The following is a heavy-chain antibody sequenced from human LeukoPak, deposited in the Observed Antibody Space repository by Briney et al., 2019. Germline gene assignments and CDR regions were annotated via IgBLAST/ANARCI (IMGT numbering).Heavy chain of an antibody. D-gene: IGHD4-11*01. CDR1: GLTFSNYA. Sequence: HSGGSLRLSCAASGLTFSNYAMTWVRQAPGKGLEWVSSILASGGSTYYADSVKGRFTISRDNSYNTLYLQMSSLRAEDTAVYHCTKEHDYSNFAEDYWGQGTLVTVSS. CDR2: ILASGGST. CDR3: TKEHDYSNFAEDY. V-gene: IGHV3-23*01. J-gene: IGHJ4*02.